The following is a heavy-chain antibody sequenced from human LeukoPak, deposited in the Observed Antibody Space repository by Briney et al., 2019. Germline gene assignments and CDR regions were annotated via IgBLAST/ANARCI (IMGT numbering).Heavy chain of an antibody. CDR3: ARLSAAVHLGAFDL. D-gene: IGHD3-3*01. CDR1: GVTISPYY. V-gene: IGHV4-4*09. J-gene: IGHJ3*01. CDR2: IHTSGSN. Sequence: PSETLSLTCAVSGVTISPYYWAWIRQPPGKGLEWIGYIHTSGSNNQYPSLKSRVTISVDKSKNHFSLRLTSVTAADTAVYYCARLSAAVHLGAFDLWGQGTMVTVSS.